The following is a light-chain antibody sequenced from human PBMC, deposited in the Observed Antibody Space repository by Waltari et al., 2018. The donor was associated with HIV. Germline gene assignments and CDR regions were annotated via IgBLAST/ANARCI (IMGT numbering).Light chain of an antibody. CDR2: AAS. V-gene: IGKV1-39*01. J-gene: IGKJ1*01. Sequence: DIQMTQSPSSLSASVGDRVTIPCRASQTISSYLNWYQQKPENAPKLLIYAASSLQSGVPSRFSGSGSGTDFTLTISSLQPEDFATYYCRQSYSTPWTFGQGTKVEIK. CDR3: RQSYSTPWT. CDR1: QTISSY.